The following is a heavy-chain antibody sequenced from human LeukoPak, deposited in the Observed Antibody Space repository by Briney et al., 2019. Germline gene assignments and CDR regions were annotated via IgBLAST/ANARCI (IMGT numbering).Heavy chain of an antibody. V-gene: IGHV3-21*04. CDR2: ISSSSSYI. CDR3: AKGSSSSWYSGGDY. J-gene: IGHJ4*02. D-gene: IGHD6-13*01. CDR1: GFTFSSYS. Sequence: GGSLRLSCAASGFTFSSYSMNWVRQAPGKGLEWVSSISSSSSYIYYADSVKGRFTISRDNAKNSLYLQMNSLRAEDTALYYCAKGSSSSWYSGGDYWGQGTLVTVSS.